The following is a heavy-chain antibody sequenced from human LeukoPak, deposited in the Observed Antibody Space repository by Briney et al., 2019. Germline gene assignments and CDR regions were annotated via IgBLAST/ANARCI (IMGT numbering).Heavy chain of an antibody. D-gene: IGHD3-22*01. J-gene: IGHJ1*01. CDR2: IYYSGST. Sequence: SETLSLTCTVSGGSISSYYWSWIRQPPGKGLEWIGYIYYSGSTNYNPSLKSRVTISVDTSKNQFSLKLSSVTAADTAVYYCARLKYYYDSSGYRAEYFQHWGQGTLVTVSS. CDR1: GGSISSYY. V-gene: IGHV4-59*01. CDR3: ARLKYYYDSSGYRAEYFQH.